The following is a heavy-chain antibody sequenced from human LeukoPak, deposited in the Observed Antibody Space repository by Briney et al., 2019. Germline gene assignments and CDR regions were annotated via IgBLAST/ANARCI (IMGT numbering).Heavy chain of an antibody. Sequence: ASVKVSCKASGYTFTSYDINWVRQATGQGLEWMGWMNPNSGNTGYAQKFQGRGTMTRNTSISTAYMELSSLRSEDTAVYYCARGSHGALRYFDWLLFEGVSDGGHGYNWFDPWGQGTLVTVSS. V-gene: IGHV1-8*01. CDR2: MNPNSGNT. D-gene: IGHD3-9*01. CDR3: ARGSHGALRYFDWLLFEGVSDGGHGYNWFDP. CDR1: GYTFTSYD. J-gene: IGHJ5*02.